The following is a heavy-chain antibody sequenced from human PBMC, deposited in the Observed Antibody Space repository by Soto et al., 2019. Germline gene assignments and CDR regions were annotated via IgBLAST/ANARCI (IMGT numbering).Heavy chain of an antibody. CDR1: GGSISSYY. V-gene: IGHV4-59*01. D-gene: IGHD5-12*01. J-gene: IGHJ4*02. Sequence: SETLSLTCTVSGGSISSYYWSWIRQPPGKGLEWIGYIYYSGSTNYNPSLKSRVTISVDTSKNQFSLRLSSVTAADTAVYYCARDLTGYDYWGQGTLVTVSS. CDR3: ARDLTGYDY. CDR2: IYYSGST.